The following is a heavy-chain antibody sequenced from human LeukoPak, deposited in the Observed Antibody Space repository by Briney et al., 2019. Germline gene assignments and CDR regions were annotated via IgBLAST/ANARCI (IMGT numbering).Heavy chain of an antibody. CDR1: GFTFSSYW. D-gene: IGHD3-10*01. CDR2: IKQDGSEA. Sequence: GGSLRLSCAASGFTFSSYWMTWVRQAPGKGLEWVANIKQDGSEAYYVDSVKGRFTVSRDNAKNSLYLQMNSLRVEDTAVYYCARAVLRRVFDYWGQGTLITVSS. CDR3: ARAVLRRVFDY. V-gene: IGHV3-7*01. J-gene: IGHJ4*02.